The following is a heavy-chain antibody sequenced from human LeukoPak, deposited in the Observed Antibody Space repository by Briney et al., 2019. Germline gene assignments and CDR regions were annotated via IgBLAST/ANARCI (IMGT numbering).Heavy chain of an antibody. V-gene: IGHV4-4*07. J-gene: IGHJ5*02. CDR2: IYTSGST. Sequence: PSETLSLTCTVSGGSISSSYWSWIRQPAGKGLEWIGRIYTSGSTNCNPSLKSRVTMSVDTSKNQFSLKLSSVTAADTAVYYCARSSCWQYNLFDPWGQGTLVTVSS. D-gene: IGHD6-19*01. CDR3: ARSSCWQYNLFDP. CDR1: GGSISSSY.